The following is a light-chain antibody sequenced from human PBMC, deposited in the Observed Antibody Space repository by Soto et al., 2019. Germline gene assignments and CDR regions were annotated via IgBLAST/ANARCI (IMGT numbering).Light chain of an antibody. CDR3: AAWDDTVRSDV. CDR2: RND. J-gene: IGLJ1*01. V-gene: IGLV1-47*01. CDR1: ISNIGNNY. Sequence: QSALTQPPSVSGTPGQRVTISCSGSISNIGNNYVYWFQQLPGTAPKVLSNRNDQRPSGVPDRFSGSKSGTSASLAISGLRSEDEAEYYCAAWDDTVRSDVFGTGTKLTVL.